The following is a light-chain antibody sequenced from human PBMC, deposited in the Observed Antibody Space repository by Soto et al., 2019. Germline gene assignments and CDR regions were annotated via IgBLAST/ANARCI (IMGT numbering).Light chain of an antibody. V-gene: IGKV1-39*01. J-gene: IGKJ5*01. Sequence: DIQMTQSPSSLSASVVDRVTITCRASQSISSYLNWYQQKPGKAPKLLIYTASTSQSGVPSRFIGSGSGTEFTLTISSLQPEDFATYYCQQYHRYPITFGQGTRLEIK. CDR1: QSISSY. CDR2: TAS. CDR3: QQYHRYPIT.